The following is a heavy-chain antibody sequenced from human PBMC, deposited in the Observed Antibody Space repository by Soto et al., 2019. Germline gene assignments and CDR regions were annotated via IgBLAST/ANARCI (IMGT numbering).Heavy chain of an antibody. D-gene: IGHD1-26*01. V-gene: IGHV4-59*01. J-gene: IGHJ4*02. CDR2: IYYSGST. CDR3: ARDPPLPGRESY. CDR1: GGSISSYY. Sequence: QVQLQESGPGLVKPSETLSLTCTVSGGSISSYYWSWIRQPPGKGLEWIGYIYYSGSTNYNPSLKSRVTISVDTSKNQFSLKLSSVTAADTAVYYCARDPPLPGRESYWGQGTLVTVSS.